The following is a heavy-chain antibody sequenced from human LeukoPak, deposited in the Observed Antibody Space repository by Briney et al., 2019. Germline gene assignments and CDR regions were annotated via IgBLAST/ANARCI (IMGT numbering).Heavy chain of an antibody. Sequence: PSETLSLTCAVSGGSISNYYWSWIRRPPGKGLEWIGYISYSGTTNYNPSLESRITISVDTSKNQFSLRLRSVTAADTAVYYCARHECGSHFDYWGQGTLVTVSS. CDR3: ARHECGSHFDY. CDR2: ISYSGTT. CDR1: GGSISNYY. V-gene: IGHV4-59*08. D-gene: IGHD1-26*01. J-gene: IGHJ4*02.